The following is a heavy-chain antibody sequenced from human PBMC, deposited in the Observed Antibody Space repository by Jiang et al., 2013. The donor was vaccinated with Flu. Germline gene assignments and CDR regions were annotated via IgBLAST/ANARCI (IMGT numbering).Heavy chain of an antibody. CDR2: TYYRSKWYN. CDR3: ARESEAGYYYYYGMDV. V-gene: IGHV6-1*01. J-gene: IGHJ6*02. Sequence: SVSSNSAAWNWIRQSPSRGLEWLGRTYYRSKWYNDYAVSVKSRITINPDTSKNQFSLQLNSVTPEDTAVYYCARESEAGYYYYYGMDVWGQGTTVTVSS. CDR1: SVSSNSAA.